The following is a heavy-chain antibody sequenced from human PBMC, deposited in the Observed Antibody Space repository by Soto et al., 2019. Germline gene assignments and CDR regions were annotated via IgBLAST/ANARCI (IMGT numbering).Heavy chain of an antibody. CDR1: GYTFTGYY. CDR2: INPNSGGT. D-gene: IGHD6-19*01. J-gene: IGHJ6*02. V-gene: IGHV1-2*04. Sequence: QVQLVQSGAEVKKPGASVKVSCKASGYTFTGYYMHWVRQAPGQGLEWMGWINPNSGGTNYAQKFQGWVTMTRDTSISTAYMELSRLRSDDTAVYYCARADSSGYADASGVNYGMDVWGQGTTVTVSS. CDR3: ARADSSGYADASGVNYGMDV.